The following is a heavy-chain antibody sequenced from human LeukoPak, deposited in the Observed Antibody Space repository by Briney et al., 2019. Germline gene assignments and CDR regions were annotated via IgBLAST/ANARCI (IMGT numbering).Heavy chain of an antibody. Sequence: GGSLRLSCAAPGFTFSSHWMHWVRQAPGKGLVWVSQINPDGSSTTYADSVKGRLTISRDNAKNTLYLQMNSLRDEDTAVHYCARDLYDFWSGRKYYFDYWGQGTLVAVSS. CDR1: GFTFSSHW. D-gene: IGHD3-3*01. CDR3: ARDLYDFWSGRKYYFDY. CDR2: INPDGSST. V-gene: IGHV3-74*01. J-gene: IGHJ4*02.